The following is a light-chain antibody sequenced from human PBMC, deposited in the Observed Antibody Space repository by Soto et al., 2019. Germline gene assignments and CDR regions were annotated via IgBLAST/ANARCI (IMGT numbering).Light chain of an antibody. CDR3: AAWDDSLNGWV. Sequence: QAVLTQPPSASGTSGQRVTISCSGSSSNIGSNAVNWYQQLPGTAPKLLIYSNNQRPSGVPDRFSGSKSGTSASLAISGLRPEDEADYYCAAWDDSLNGWVFGGGTKVTVL. CDR2: SNN. J-gene: IGLJ3*02. CDR1: SSNIGSNA. V-gene: IGLV1-44*01.